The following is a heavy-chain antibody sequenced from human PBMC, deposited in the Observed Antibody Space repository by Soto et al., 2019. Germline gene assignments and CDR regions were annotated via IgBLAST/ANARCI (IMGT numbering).Heavy chain of an antibody. CDR1: GDSMSSSDYY. Sequence: SETLSLTCAVSGDSMSSSDYYWGWIRQPPGKGLEWIGSIYYSGSTYYNPSLQSRVAISVDTSKNQFSLKLKSVTAADTAIYYCARRTVNIRTFYSGLKTHCFDYWGQGPQVTSPQ. V-gene: IGHV4-39*01. D-gene: IGHD6-19*01. CDR2: IYYSGST. CDR3: ARRTVNIRTFYSGLKTHCFDY. J-gene: IGHJ4*02.